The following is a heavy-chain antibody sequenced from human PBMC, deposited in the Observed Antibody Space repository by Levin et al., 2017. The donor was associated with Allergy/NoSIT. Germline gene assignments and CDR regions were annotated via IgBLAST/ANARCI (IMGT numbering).Heavy chain of an antibody. J-gene: IGHJ4*02. CDR1: GFIFNHYA. V-gene: IGHV3-23*01. D-gene: IGHD3-22*01. CDR2: ITGSGGNK. CDR3: ARHLPRSNYSDNSQRY. Sequence: QPGGSLRLSCADSGFIFNHYAMSWVRQAPGKGLEWVSGITGSGGNKYYAESVKGRFTISRDNSKSILYLQMNSLRAEDTAVYYCARHLPRSNYSDNSQRYWGQGTLVTVSS.